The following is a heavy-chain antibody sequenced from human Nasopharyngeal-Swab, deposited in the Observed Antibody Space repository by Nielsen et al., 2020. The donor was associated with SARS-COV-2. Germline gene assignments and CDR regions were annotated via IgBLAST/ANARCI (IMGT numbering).Heavy chain of an antibody. CDR1: GFTFRNHG. J-gene: IGHJ4*02. D-gene: IGHD7-27*01. V-gene: IGHV3-30*03. Sequence: GESLKISCAASGFTFRNHGMHWVRQAPGKGLEWVGIISSGGRTQVYADSVEGRFTISRDDPGNTLYLQMNSLRAEDTAVYYCVRDSSWAFDSWGQGTLVTVSS. CDR3: VRDSSWAFDS. CDR2: ISSGGRTQ.